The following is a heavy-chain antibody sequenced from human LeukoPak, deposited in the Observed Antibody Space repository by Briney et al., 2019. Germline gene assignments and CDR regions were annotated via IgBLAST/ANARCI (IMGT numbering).Heavy chain of an antibody. CDR2: ISSSSSYI. V-gene: IGHV3-21*01. J-gene: IGHJ3*02. CDR1: GFTFSSYA. D-gene: IGHD3-10*01. Sequence: PGRSLRLSCAASGFTFSSYAMNWVRQAPGKGLEWVSSISSSSSYIYYADSVKGRFTISRDNAKNSLYLQMNSLRAEDTAMYYCARDDYYGSGSYWGAFDIWGQGTMVTVSS. CDR3: ARDDYYGSGSYWGAFDI.